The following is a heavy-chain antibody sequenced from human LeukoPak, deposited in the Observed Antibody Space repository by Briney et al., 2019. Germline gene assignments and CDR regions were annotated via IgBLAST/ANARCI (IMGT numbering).Heavy chain of an antibody. J-gene: IGHJ4*02. V-gene: IGHV3-53*01. CDR3: ARVRVPAAMGEYYFDY. D-gene: IGHD2-2*01. CDR1: GFTVSSNY. CDR2: IYSGGST. Sequence: PGGSLRLSCAASGFTVSSNYMSWVRQAPGKGLERVSVIYSGGSTYYADSVKGRFTISRDNSKNTLYLQMNSLRAEDTAVYYCARVRVPAAMGEYYFDYWGQGTLVTVSS.